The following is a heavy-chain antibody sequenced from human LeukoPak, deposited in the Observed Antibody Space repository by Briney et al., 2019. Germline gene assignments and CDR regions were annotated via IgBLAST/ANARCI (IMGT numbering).Heavy chain of an antibody. CDR2: IYSGGSR. CDR1: GFTVSSNY. Sequence: GGSLRLSCAASGFTVSSNYMSWVRQAPGKGLEWVSVIYSGGSRYYADSVKGRFTISRDNSKNTLYLQMNSLRAEDTAVYYCARVLSGRGSLYSYYYYMDVWGKGTTVTISS. D-gene: IGHD3-10*01. J-gene: IGHJ6*03. CDR3: ARVLSGRGSLYSYYYYMDV. V-gene: IGHV3-53*01.